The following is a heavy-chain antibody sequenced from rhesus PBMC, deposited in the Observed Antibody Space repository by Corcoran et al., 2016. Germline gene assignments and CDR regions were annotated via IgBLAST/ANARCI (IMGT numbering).Heavy chain of an antibody. CDR2: TPGSDGST. D-gene: IGHD2-21*01. V-gene: IGHV4-173*01. J-gene: IGHJ5-2*02. Sequence: QLQLQESGPGLVKPSETLSLTCAVSGVSISSNWWSWIRQPPGKGLEWIGRTPGSDGSTNYHPALKSRVTTSTDPSKNQFSLKLSSVTAADTAVYYCARDWCHGSGCSSLDVWGRGVLVTVSS. CDR3: ARDWCHGSGCSSLDV. CDR1: GVSISSNW.